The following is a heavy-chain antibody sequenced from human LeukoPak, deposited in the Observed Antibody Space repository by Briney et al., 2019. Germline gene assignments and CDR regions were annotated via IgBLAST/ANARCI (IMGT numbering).Heavy chain of an antibody. CDR3: TTTVATDSDY. J-gene: IGHJ4*02. V-gene: IGHV3-15*01. CDR1: GFTFSDAW. D-gene: IGHD5-12*01. Sequence: GGSLRLSCASSGFTFSDAWMSWVRQAPGKGQEWVGRIRSKTDGGTTDFAAPVQGRFSISRDDSKNTLYLQMNSLKTEDTGVYYCTTTVATDSDYWGQGTLVTVSS. CDR2: IRSKTDGGTT.